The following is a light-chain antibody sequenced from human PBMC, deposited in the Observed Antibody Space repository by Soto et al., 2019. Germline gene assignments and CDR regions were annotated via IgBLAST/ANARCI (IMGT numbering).Light chain of an antibody. V-gene: IGKV3-15*01. CDR3: QQYNNWPPT. J-gene: IGKJ1*01. CDR2: GAS. Sequence: EIVLTQSPGTLSVSPGKRATLSCRASQSVSSNLAWYQQKPGQAPRLLIYGASTRATGIPARFSGSGSGTEFTLTISSLQSEDFAVYYCQQYNNWPPTFGQGTKVDIK. CDR1: QSVSSN.